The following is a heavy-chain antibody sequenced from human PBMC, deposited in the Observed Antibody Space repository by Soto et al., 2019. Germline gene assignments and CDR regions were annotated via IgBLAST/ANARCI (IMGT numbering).Heavy chain of an antibody. CDR3: AMINSGNYKYEGFDM. CDR1: GYSYNANS. V-gene: IGHV1-3*01. Sequence: QVYLVQSGAEVRPPGASVKVSCRTSGYSYNANSFHWVRQAPGQGLEWMGCVNGANGVTKISQKFQVRVTLSRDTSATTAYMELSSLRSEDTAVYFCAMINSGNYKYEGFDMWGQGTTVTVAS. CDR2: VNGANGVT. D-gene: IGHD6-19*01. J-gene: IGHJ3*02.